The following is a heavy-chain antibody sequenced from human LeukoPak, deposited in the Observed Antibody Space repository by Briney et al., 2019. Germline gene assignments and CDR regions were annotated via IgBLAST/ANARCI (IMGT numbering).Heavy chain of an antibody. CDR2: FDPEDGET. CDR3: ARADCSGGSCYLIDY. V-gene: IGHV1-24*01. D-gene: IGHD2-15*01. Sequence: EASVTVSCTVSGYTLTELSMHWVRQAPGKGLEWTGGFDPEDGETIYAQKFQGRVTMTEDTSTDTAYMELSSLRSEDTAVYYCARADCSGGSCYLIDYWGQGTLVTVSS. J-gene: IGHJ4*02. CDR1: GYTLTELS.